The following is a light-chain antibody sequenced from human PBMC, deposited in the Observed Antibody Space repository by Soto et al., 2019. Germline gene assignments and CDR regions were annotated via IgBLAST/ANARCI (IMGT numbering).Light chain of an antibody. V-gene: IGKV3-15*01. CDR1: QSVYNN. Sequence: EIVMTQSPATLSVSPGERATLSCRASQSVYNNLSWYQQKPGQAPRLLIYGASTKATGIPARFSGSGSGTEFILTITSLQSEDFAVYFCKQYNNCPPVTFGPGTTVDI. CDR2: GAS. J-gene: IGKJ3*01. CDR3: KQYNNCPPVT.